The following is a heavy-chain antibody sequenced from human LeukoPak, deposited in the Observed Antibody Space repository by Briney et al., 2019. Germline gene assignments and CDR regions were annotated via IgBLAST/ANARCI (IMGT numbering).Heavy chain of an antibody. V-gene: IGHV3-30-3*01. CDR2: ISYDGSNK. CDR1: GFTFSSYA. CDR3: AKAMGGDTVTTLLDY. J-gene: IGHJ4*02. D-gene: IGHD4-17*01. Sequence: GGSLRLSCAASGFTFSSYAMHWVRQAPGKGLEWVAVISYDGSNKYYADSVKGRFTISRDNAKNSLYLQMNSLRAEDTALYYCAKAMGGDTVTTLLDYWGQGTLVTVSS.